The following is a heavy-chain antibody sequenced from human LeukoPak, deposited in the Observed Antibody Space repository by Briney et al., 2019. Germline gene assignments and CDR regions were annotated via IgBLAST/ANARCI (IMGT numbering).Heavy chain of an antibody. J-gene: IGHJ6*02. D-gene: IGHD3-3*01. Sequence: PGGSLRLSCAASGFTFSSYSMNWVRQAPGKGLEWVLYIGSSGTTIYYADSVKGRFTISRDNAKNPLYLQMNILRAEDTAVYYCARDGNYDYWSAQSAGDGMDVWGQGTTVTVSS. V-gene: IGHV3-48*01. CDR1: GFTFSSYS. CDR2: IGSSGTTI. CDR3: ARDGNYDYWSAQSAGDGMDV.